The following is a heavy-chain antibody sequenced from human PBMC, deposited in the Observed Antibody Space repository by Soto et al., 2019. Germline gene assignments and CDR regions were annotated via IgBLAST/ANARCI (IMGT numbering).Heavy chain of an antibody. J-gene: IGHJ4*02. CDR3: AKIRVVGILKYYFDI. CDR2: IFYTGTT. Sequence: LHLQESGPGLLKPSETLSLTCSVSGGPTSDSNHNWAWVCQPPGKGLEWIGNIFYTGTTYYSPSLKGRLTMSIDTSENQFSLKLSSVTAADTAVYYCAKIRVVGILKYYFDIWGRGTQVTVSS. V-gene: IGHV4-39*01. D-gene: IGHD2-15*01. CDR1: GGPTSDSNHN.